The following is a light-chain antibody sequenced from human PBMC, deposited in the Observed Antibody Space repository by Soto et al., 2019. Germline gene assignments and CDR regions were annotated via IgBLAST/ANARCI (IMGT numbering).Light chain of an antibody. CDR1: QSISPW. V-gene: IGKV1-5*03. CDR3: QQYSGRPYT. Sequence: DIQMTQSPSTLSAYVGERVTITCRASQSISPWLAWYQKKPGKAPNLLIYRASNLQTGVPSRFSGSGSGTEFTLTINSLQPDDFATYYCQQYSGRPYTFGRGTKLEIE. J-gene: IGKJ2*01. CDR2: RAS.